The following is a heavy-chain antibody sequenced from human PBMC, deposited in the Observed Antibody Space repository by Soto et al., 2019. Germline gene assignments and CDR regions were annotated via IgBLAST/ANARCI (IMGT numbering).Heavy chain of an antibody. CDR3: ASFHRLVRDY. V-gene: IGHV3-30-3*01. Sequence: PGGSLRLSCAASGFTFSSYAMHWVRQAPGKGLEWVAVISYDGSNKYYADSVKGRFTISRDNSKNTPYLQMNSLRAEDTAVYYCASFHRLVRDYWGQGTLVTVSS. D-gene: IGHD6-19*01. J-gene: IGHJ4*02. CDR1: GFTFSSYA. CDR2: ISYDGSNK.